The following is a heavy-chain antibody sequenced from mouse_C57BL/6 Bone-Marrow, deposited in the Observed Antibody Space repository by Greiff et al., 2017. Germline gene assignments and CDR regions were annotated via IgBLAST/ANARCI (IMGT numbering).Heavy chain of an antibody. CDR1: GFTFSSYG. V-gene: IGHV5-6*01. CDR3: ARHKEPYYFDY. CDR2: ISSGGSYT. J-gene: IGHJ2*01. Sequence: EVQVVESGGDLVKPGGSLKLSCAASGFTFSSYGMSWVRQTPDKRLAWVATISSGGSYTYYPDSVKGRFTISRDNAKNTLYLQMSSLKSEETAMYYCARHKEPYYFDYWGQGTTLTVSS.